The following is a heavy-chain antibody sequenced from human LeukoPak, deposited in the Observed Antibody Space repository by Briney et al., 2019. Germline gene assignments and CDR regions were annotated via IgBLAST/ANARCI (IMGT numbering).Heavy chain of an antibody. J-gene: IGHJ3*02. Sequence: GGSLRLSCAASGFTVSSNYMSWVRQAPGKGLEWVSVIYSGGSTYYADSVKGRFTISRDNSKNTLYLQMNSLRAEDTAVYYCARDPVTDAFDIWGQGTMVTVSS. D-gene: IGHD4-17*01. CDR3: ARDPVTDAFDI. CDR1: GFTVSSNY. V-gene: IGHV3-53*01. CDR2: IYSGGST.